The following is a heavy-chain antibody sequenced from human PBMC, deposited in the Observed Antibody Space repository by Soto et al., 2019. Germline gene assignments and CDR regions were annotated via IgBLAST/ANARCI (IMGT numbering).Heavy chain of an antibody. CDR1: GYTFTGYY. Sequence: ASVKGSCKASGYTFTGYYMHWVRQAPGQGLEWMGWINPNSGGTNYAQKFQGRVTMTRDTSISTADMELSRLRSDDTAVYYCARGDIVVVPAAITPGGYWGQVTLVTVSS. CDR2: INPNSGGT. V-gene: IGHV1-2*02. D-gene: IGHD2-2*02. CDR3: ARGDIVVVPAAITPGGY. J-gene: IGHJ4*02.